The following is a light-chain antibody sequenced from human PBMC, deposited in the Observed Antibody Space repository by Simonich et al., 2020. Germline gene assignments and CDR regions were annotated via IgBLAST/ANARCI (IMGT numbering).Light chain of an antibody. CDR2: AAS. CDR3: QQLNSYPPYT. J-gene: IGKJ2*01. V-gene: IGKV1-9*01. Sequence: DIQMTQSPSSLSASVGDRVTITCRASQSISSYLNWYQQKPGKAPKLLIYAASTLQSGVPSMFSGSGSGTEFTLTISSLQPEDFATYYCQQLNSYPPYTFGQGTKLEIK. CDR1: QSISSY.